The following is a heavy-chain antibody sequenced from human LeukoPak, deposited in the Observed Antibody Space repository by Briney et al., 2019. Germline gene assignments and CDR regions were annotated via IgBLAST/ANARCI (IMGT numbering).Heavy chain of an antibody. Sequence: PGRSLRLSCAASGFTFSDYAIHWVRQGPGRGLEWVARINHDASIRSYADSVKARFTISRDNTKNTLYLQMNSLRAEDTAVYFCARDFYTDYYSSPGDDFDFWGQGTLVTVSS. CDR2: INHDASIR. D-gene: IGHD2-21*01. CDR3: ARDFYTDYYSSPGDDFDF. V-gene: IGHV3-74*01. CDR1: GFTFSDYA. J-gene: IGHJ4*02.